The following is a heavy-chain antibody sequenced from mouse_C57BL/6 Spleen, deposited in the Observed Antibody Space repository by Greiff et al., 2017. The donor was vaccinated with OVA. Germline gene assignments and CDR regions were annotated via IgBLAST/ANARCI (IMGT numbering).Heavy chain of an antibody. CDR1: GFTFSSYA. J-gene: IGHJ2*01. Sequence: EVKLVESGEGLVKPGGSLKLSCAASGFTFSSYAMSWVRQTPEKRLEWVAYISSGGDYIYYADTLKGRFTISRDNARNTLYLQMSSLKSEDTAMYYCTREEDYGSSFDYWGQGTTLTVSS. CDR3: TREEDYGSSFDY. D-gene: IGHD1-1*01. CDR2: ISSGGDYI. V-gene: IGHV5-9-1*02.